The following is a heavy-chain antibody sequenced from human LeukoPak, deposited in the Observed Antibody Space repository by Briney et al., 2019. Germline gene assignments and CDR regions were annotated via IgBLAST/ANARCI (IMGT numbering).Heavy chain of an antibody. Sequence: SETLSLTCTVSGGSISSGGYYWSWIRQHPGKGLEWIGYIYYSGSTYYNPSLKSRVTTSVDTSKNQFSLKLSSVTAADTAVYYCARDYHGGNTYWYFDLWGRGTLVTVSS. J-gene: IGHJ2*01. CDR1: GGSISSGGYY. D-gene: IGHD4-23*01. CDR2: IYYSGST. CDR3: ARDYHGGNTYWYFDL. V-gene: IGHV4-31*03.